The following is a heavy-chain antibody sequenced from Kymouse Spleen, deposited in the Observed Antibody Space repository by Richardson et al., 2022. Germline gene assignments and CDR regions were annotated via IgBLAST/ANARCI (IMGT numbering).Heavy chain of an antibody. CDR3: AREGIAAAAHFDY. CDR2: INHSGST. J-gene: IGHJ4*02. V-gene: IGHV4-34*01. CDR1: GGSFSGYY. Sequence: QVQLQQWGAGLLKPSETLSLTCAVYGGSFSGYYWSWIRQPPGKGLEWIGEINHSGSTNYNPSLKSRVTISVDTSKNQFSLKLSSVTAADTAVYYCAREGIAAAAHFDYWGQGTLVTVSS. D-gene: IGHD6-13*01.